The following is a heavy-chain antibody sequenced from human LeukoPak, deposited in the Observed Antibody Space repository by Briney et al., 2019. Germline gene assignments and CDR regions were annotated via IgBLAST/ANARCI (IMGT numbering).Heavy chain of an antibody. CDR3: ARGRDGYKYYMDV. D-gene: IGHD5-24*01. V-gene: IGHV1-2*02. CDR2: INPNSGGT. J-gene: IGHJ6*03. Sequence: ASVKVSCKASGYTFTGYYLHWVRQAPGQGLEWTGWINPNSGGTSYAQKFQGRVTMTRDTSISTAYMELSRLRSDDTAVYYCARGRDGYKYYMDVWGKGTTVTVSS. CDR1: GYTFTGYY.